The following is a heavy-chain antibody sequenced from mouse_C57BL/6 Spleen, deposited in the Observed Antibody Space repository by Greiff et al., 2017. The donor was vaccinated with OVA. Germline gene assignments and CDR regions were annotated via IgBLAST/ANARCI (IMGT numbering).Heavy chain of an antibody. Sequence: EVQLQQSGPELVKPGASVKISCKASGYTFTDYYMNWVKQSHGKSLEWIGDINPNNGGTSYNQKFKGKATLTVDKSSSTAYMELRSLTSEDSAVYYCARSPYYYGSSLGYWGQGTTLTVAS. V-gene: IGHV1-26*01. CDR1: GYTFTDYY. CDR3: ARSPYYYGSSLGY. CDR2: INPNNGGT. D-gene: IGHD1-1*01. J-gene: IGHJ2*01.